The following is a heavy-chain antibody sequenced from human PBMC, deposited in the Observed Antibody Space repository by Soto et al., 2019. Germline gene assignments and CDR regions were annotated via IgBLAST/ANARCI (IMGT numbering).Heavy chain of an antibody. V-gene: IGHV4-39*07. D-gene: IGHD6-19*01. CDR3: ARASPYSIGWNNWFHP. CDR2: FYYSGST. Sequence: SETLSLTCTVSGGSISSSSYYWGWIRQPPGKGLEWIGYFYYSGSTYYNPSLKIRFTIFVYTFMYLFSLMLSSVTAADTAFFYWARASPYSIGWNNWFHPWGQETLFTVS. CDR1: GGSISSSSYY. J-gene: IGHJ5*02.